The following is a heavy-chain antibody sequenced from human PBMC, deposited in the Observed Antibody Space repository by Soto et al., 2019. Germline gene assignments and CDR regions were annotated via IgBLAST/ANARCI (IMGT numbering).Heavy chain of an antibody. J-gene: IGHJ4*02. CDR3: AKSRYSDSSGDFYDY. CDR2: IGGSGRTT. V-gene: IGHV3-23*01. CDR1: AFTFNNYA. D-gene: IGHD3-22*01. Sequence: PGGSLRLSCAASAFTFNNYAMSWDRQAPGKGLEWVSGIGGSGRTTYYADSVKGRFTISRDNSNNTLFLQMNSLRAEDTAVYYCAKSRYSDSSGDFYDYWGQGTLVTVSS.